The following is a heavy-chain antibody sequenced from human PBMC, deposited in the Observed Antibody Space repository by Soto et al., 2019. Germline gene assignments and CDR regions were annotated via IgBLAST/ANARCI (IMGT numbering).Heavy chain of an antibody. D-gene: IGHD3-3*01. J-gene: IGHJ6*02. V-gene: IGHV2-70*01. CDR2: IDWDDDK. CDR1: GFSLSTSEMC. CDR3: ARLVQRVTIFGVVPYSYYGMDV. Sequence: SGPTLVNPTQTLTLTCTFSGFSLSTSEMCVSWIRQPPGKALEWLALIDWDDDKYYSTSLKTRLTISKDTSKNRVVLTMTNMDPVDTATYYCARLVQRVTIFGVVPYSYYGMDVWGQVTTVTVSS.